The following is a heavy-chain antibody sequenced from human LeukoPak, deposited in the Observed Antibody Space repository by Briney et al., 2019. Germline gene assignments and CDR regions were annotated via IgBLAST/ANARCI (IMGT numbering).Heavy chain of an antibody. V-gene: IGHV1-8*01. D-gene: IGHD2-2*01. CDR2: MNPNSGNT. Sequence: ASVKVSCKASGYTFTSYDINWVRQATGQGLEWMGWMNPNSGNTGYAQKFQGRVTMTRNTSISTAYMELSSLRSEDTAVYYCARALVVVPAATERYYYYYMDVWGKGTTVTVSS. J-gene: IGHJ6*03. CDR3: ARALVVVPAATERYYYYYMDV. CDR1: GYTFTSYD.